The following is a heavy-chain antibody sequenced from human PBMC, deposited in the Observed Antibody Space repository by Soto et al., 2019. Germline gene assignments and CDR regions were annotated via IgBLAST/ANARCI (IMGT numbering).Heavy chain of an antibody. V-gene: IGHV3-53*02. CDR3: ARDRPGDEGDAFDI. D-gene: IGHD3-10*01. CDR1: GLIVSTNY. Sequence: EVQLVETGGGLIQPGGSLRLSCAASGLIVSTNYMNWVRQAPGKGLEWVSVLYSGGSTHYAGSVKGRFIISRDNSKNTLYFQMKSLRAEASAVYYCARDRPGDEGDAFDIWGHGTLVTVSS. J-gene: IGHJ3*02. CDR2: LYSGGST.